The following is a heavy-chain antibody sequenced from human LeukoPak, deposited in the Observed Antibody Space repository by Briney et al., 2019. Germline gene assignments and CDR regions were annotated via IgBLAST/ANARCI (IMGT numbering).Heavy chain of an antibody. CDR2: IYYSGST. Sequence: PSETLSLTCPVSGGSISSYYWSWIRQPPGKGLEWIGYIYYSGSTNYNPSLKSRVTISVDTSKNQFSLKLSSVTAADTAVYYCARAQEDSSGYYHYYYYMDVWGKGTTVTVSS. CDR1: GGSISSYY. D-gene: IGHD3-22*01. J-gene: IGHJ6*03. CDR3: ARAQEDSSGYYHYYYYMDV. V-gene: IGHV4-59*01.